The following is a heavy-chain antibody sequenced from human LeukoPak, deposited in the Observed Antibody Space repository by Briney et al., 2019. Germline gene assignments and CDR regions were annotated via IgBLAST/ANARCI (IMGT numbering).Heavy chain of an antibody. Sequence: ASVKVSCRASGYTFTSYGISWVRQAPGQGLEWMGWISAYNGNTNYAQKLQGRVTMTTDTSTSTAYMELRSLRYDDTAVYYCARDLGVVVTATAFDPWGQGTLVTVSS. CDR2: ISAYNGNT. CDR3: ARDLGVVVTATAFDP. D-gene: IGHD2-21*02. CDR1: GYTFTSYG. V-gene: IGHV1-18*01. J-gene: IGHJ5*02.